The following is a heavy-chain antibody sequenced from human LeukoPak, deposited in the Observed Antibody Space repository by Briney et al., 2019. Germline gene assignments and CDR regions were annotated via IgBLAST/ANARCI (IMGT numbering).Heavy chain of an antibody. V-gene: IGHV3-49*04. CDR1: GFTFGDYA. D-gene: IGHD1-26*01. CDR3: TTGGSYLDFDY. CDR2: IRSKAYGGTT. Sequence: SLRLSCTASGFTFGDYAMSWVRPAPGKGLEWVGFIRSKAYGGTTKYAASVKGRFTISRDDSKSSAYLQMNSLKTEDTAVYYCTTGGSYLDFDYWGQGTLVTVSS. J-gene: IGHJ4*02.